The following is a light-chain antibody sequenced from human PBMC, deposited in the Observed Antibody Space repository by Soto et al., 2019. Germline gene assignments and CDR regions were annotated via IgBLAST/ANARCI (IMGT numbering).Light chain of an antibody. CDR3: QQRSHWPIT. CDR2: DAY. CDR1: QSFRGL. V-gene: IGKV3-11*01. Sequence: EVVLTQSPVTLSLSPGERATLSCRASQSFRGLLAWYQQKPGQAPRRLIYDAYNRATGIPPRFSGSGSGTAFTLTIRRLQPDGIAVYSCQQRSHWPITCGQGTRLEIK. J-gene: IGKJ5*01.